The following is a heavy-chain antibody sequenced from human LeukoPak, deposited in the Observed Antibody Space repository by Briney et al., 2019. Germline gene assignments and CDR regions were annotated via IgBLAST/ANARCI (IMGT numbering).Heavy chain of an antibody. Sequence: PGGSRRFSGAGSGFRVSGYWMTWFRKAPGKGLNGAANIKQDGSEKNYVDSVKGRFTISRDNAENSLFLQMNSLRVEDTAVYYCAREWQGGIAAAGTRIEGDYWGQGTLVAVSS. CDR3: AREWQGGIAAAGTRIEGDY. V-gene: IGHV3-7*01. CDR2: IKQDGSEK. J-gene: IGHJ4*02. D-gene: IGHD6-13*01. CDR1: GFRVSGYW.